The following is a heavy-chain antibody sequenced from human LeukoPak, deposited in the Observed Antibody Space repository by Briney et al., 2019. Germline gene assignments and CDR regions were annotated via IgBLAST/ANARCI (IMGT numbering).Heavy chain of an antibody. Sequence: SETLSLTCTVSGGSISSGDYYWSWIRQPPGKGLEWIGYIYYTGSTNYNPSLRSRLTISVDTSKRQFSLKLTSVTAADTAVYYCARVRFPEWLSSYYFDYWGQGALVTVSS. J-gene: IGHJ4*02. D-gene: IGHD3-3*01. CDR2: IYYTGST. V-gene: IGHV4-61*08. CDR3: ARVRFPEWLSSYYFDY. CDR1: GGSISSGDYY.